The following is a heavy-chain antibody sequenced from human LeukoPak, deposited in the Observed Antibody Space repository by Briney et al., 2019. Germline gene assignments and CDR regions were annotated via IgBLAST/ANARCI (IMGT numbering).Heavy chain of an antibody. CDR3: ARAGTRSYYYYYGMDV. CDR2: ISAYNGNT. D-gene: IGHD6-13*01. V-gene: IGHV1-18*01. Sequence: GASVKVSCKASGYTFTSYGISWVRQAPGQGLEWMGWISAYNGNTNYAQKLQGRVTMTTDTSTSTVYMELRSLRSDDTAVYYCARAGTRSYYYYYGMDVWGQGTTVTVSS. J-gene: IGHJ6*02. CDR1: GYTFTSYG.